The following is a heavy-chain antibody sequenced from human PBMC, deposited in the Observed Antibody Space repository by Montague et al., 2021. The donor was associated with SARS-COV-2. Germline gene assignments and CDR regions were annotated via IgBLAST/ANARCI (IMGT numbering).Heavy chain of an antibody. Sequence: TLSLTCAVHGGSFSTYSWNWIRQPPGKGLEWIGEIHHGGSTNYNPSLKSRVTISADTSKNQFSLKLTSVAAADTAVYYCARLGDGVVPSPILGVGPYYSYYCIDVWGKGATVTVSS. CDR1: GGSFSTYS. D-gene: IGHD3-10*01. CDR2: IHHGGST. V-gene: IGHV4-34*01. CDR3: ARLGDGVVPSPILGVGPYYSYYCIDV. J-gene: IGHJ6*03.